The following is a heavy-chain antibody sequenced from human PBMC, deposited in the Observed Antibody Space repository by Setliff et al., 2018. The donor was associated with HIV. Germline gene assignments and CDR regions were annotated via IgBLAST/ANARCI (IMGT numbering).Heavy chain of an antibody. D-gene: IGHD5-12*01. CDR3: AKDPRAAVATICDY. V-gene: IGHV3-30*04. CDR1: GFIFSSYA. Sequence: PGGSLRLSCAASGFIFSSYAMHWVRRASGKGLEWVAVISIYDGSEKYYADSVKGRFTISRDNSKNMLYLQMNSLRAEDTAVYYCAKDPRAAVATICDYWGQGTLVTVSS. J-gene: IGHJ4*02. CDR2: ISIYDGSEK.